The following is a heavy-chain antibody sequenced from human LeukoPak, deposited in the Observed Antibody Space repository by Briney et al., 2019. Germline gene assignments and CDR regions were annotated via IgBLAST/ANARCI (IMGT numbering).Heavy chain of an antibody. V-gene: IGHV1-46*01. J-gene: IGHJ6*02. D-gene: IGHD4-23*01. CDR2: INPGGGST. CDR3: ARADYSGNSGYYYYGLDV. CDR1: GYTFTNYY. Sequence: GASVKVSCKASGYTFTNYYMHWVRQAPGQGLEWMGIINPGGGSTSYTQMFQGRVTMTRDTSTSTVYMELSGLRSEDTAVYYCARADYSGNSGYYYYGLDVWGQGTTVTASS.